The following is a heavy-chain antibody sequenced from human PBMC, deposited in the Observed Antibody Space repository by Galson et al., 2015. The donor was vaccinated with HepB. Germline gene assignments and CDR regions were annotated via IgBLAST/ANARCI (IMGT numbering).Heavy chain of an antibody. CDR2: IRGSDGST. CDR1: GFTFSSYA. Sequence: SLRLSCAASGFTFSSYAMSWVRQAPGKGLEWVSVIRGSDGSTYYADSVVGRFTISRDNSKNTLYLQMNSLRAEDTAVYYCAIGGDAYTFDYWGQGTLVTVSS. J-gene: IGHJ4*02. V-gene: IGHV3-23*01. D-gene: IGHD5-24*01. CDR3: AIGGDAYTFDY.